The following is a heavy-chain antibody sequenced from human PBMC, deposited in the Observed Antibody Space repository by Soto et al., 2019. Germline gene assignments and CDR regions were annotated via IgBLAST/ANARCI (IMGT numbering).Heavy chain of an antibody. CDR3: ERALGRSAGRCYYYYGLDV. CDR1: GFTFSRYG. V-gene: IGHV3-33*01. Sequence: GGSLRLSCAASGFTFSRYGMHWVRQAPGKGLEWVAVIWYDGSNKYYADSVKGRFTISRDNSKNTLYLQMNSLRAEDTAVYYCERALGRSAGRCYYYYGLDVWGQGTTVTVSS. D-gene: IGHD2-15*01. CDR2: IWYDGSNK. J-gene: IGHJ6*02.